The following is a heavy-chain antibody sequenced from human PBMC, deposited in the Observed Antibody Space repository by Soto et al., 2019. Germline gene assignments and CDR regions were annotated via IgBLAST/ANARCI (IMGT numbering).Heavy chain of an antibody. D-gene: IGHD5-18*01. V-gene: IGHV1-18*01. CDR3: ARGISYGYEELGW. CDR2: ISAYNGNT. CDR1: GYTFTSYG. J-gene: IGHJ4*02. Sequence: GASVKVSCKASGYTFTSYGISWVRQAPGHGLEWMGWISAYNGNTNYAQKLQGRVTLTTDTSTSTAFMELKSLRSDDTAVYYCARGISYGYEELGWWGQGTLVTVSS.